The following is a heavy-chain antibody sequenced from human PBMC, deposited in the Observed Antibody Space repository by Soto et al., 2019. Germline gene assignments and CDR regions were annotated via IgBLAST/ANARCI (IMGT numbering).Heavy chain of an antibody. Sequence: EVQLVESGGGLVQPGGSLRLSCAASGFTFSSYSMNWVRQAPGKGLEWVSYISSSSSTTYYADSGKGRFTISRDNAKNSLYLQMNSLRDEDTAVYYCARGLYYYDSRGYWGYWGQGTLVTVSS. CDR2: ISSSSSTT. CDR3: ARGLYYYDSRGYWGY. CDR1: GFTFSSYS. J-gene: IGHJ4*02. V-gene: IGHV3-48*02. D-gene: IGHD3-22*01.